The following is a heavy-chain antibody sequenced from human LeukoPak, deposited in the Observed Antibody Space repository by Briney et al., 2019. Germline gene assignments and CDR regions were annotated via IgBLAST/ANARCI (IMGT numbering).Heavy chain of an antibody. CDR1: GGSFSGYY. CDR3: ARVRPRPQILTGDWFDP. D-gene: IGHD1-14*01. CDR2: INHSGST. Sequence: SETLSLTCAVYGGSFSGYYWSWIRQPPGKGLEWIGEINHSGSTNYNPSLKSRVTISVDTSKNQFSLKLSSVTAADTAVYYCARVRPRPQILTGDWFDPWGQGTLVTVSS. V-gene: IGHV4-34*01. J-gene: IGHJ5*02.